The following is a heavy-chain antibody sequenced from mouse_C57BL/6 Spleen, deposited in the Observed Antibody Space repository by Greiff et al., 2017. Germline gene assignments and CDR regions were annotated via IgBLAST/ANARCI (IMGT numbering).Heavy chain of an antibody. D-gene: IGHD2-1*01. V-gene: IGHV1-82*01. CDR3: ARRGGNYDDY. J-gene: IGHJ2*01. Sequence: VQLQQSGPELVKPGASVKISCKASGYAFSSSWMNWVKQRPGKGLEWIGRIYPGDGDTNYNGKFKGKATLTADKSSSTAYMQLSSLTSEDSAVYFCARRGGNYDDYWGQGTTLTVSS. CDR1: GYAFSSSW. CDR2: IYPGDGDT.